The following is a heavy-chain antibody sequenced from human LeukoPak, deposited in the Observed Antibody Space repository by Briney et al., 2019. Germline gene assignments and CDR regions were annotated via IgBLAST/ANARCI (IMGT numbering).Heavy chain of an antibody. CDR2: IYTSGST. CDR1: DVSFSDYY. Sequence: SETLSLTGAVFDVSFSDYYWSWIRQPAGKGLEWIGRIYTSGSTNYNPSPKSRVTMSVDTSKNQFSLKLSSVTAADTAVYYCARAVGSGSFQTYYYYMDVWGKGTTVTISS. V-gene: IGHV4-4*07. D-gene: IGHD3-10*01. J-gene: IGHJ6*03. CDR3: ARAVGSGSFQTYYYYMDV.